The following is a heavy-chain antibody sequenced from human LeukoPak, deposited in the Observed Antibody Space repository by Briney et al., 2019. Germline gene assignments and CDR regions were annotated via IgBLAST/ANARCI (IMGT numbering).Heavy chain of an antibody. CDR3: AKALFGAVAGTGGMDV. J-gene: IGHJ6*02. CDR2: ISWNSGSI. CDR1: SSGDYY. D-gene: IGHD6-19*01. V-gene: IGHV3-9*01. Sequence: SSGDYYWSWIRQPPGKGLEWVSGISWNSGSIGYADSVKGRFTISRDNAKNSLYLQMNSLRAEDTALYYCAKALFGAVAGTGGMDVWGQGTTVTVSS.